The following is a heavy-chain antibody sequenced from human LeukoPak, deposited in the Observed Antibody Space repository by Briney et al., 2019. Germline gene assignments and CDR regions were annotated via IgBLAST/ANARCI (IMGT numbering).Heavy chain of an antibody. Sequence: GGSLRLSCAASGFTNYMTWVRQAPGTGLEWVSVISSGCATSYADSLKGRFTISRDNSKNTLYLQMNSLRAEDTAVYYCARDGDYFKYMDVWGKGTTVSVSS. D-gene: IGHD4-17*01. V-gene: IGHV3-66*02. CDR1: GFTNY. CDR3: ARDGDYFKYMDV. CDR2: ISSGCAT. J-gene: IGHJ6*03.